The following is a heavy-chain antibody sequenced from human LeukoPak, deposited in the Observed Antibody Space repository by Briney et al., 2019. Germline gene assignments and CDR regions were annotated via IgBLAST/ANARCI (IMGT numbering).Heavy chain of an antibody. J-gene: IGHJ6*02. Sequence: SVKVSCKASGGTFSSYGISWVRQAPGQGLEWMGGIIPIFGTANYAQKFQGRITITADESTSTAYMELSSLRSEDTAVYYCATKGGYDSPNYYYYYGMDVWGQGTTVTVSS. V-gene: IGHV1-69*13. CDR1: GGTFSSYG. CDR3: ATKGGYDSPNYYYYYGMDV. CDR2: IIPIFGTA. D-gene: IGHD5-12*01.